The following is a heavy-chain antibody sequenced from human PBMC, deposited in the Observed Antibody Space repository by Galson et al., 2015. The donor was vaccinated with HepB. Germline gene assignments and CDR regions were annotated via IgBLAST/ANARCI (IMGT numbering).Heavy chain of an antibody. Sequence: SETLSLTCTVSGGSITSYYWNWIRQPPGKGLEWIGYIYYSGSTNYNPSLKSRVTISVDTSKNQFSLKLSSVTAADTAVYYCARGLGAVYRFDPWGQGTLVTVSS. V-gene: IGHV4-59*01. J-gene: IGHJ5*02. D-gene: IGHD6-13*01. CDR3: ARGLGAVYRFDP. CDR1: GGSITSYY. CDR2: IYYSGST.